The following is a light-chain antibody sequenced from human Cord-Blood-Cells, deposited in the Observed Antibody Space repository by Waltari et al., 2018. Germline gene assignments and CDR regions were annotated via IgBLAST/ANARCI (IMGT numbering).Light chain of an antibody. J-gene: IGKJ2*01. V-gene: IGKV2-28*01. CDR3: LQALQTPPST. Sequence: DIVMTQSPLSLPVTPGETASISCRSSQSLLHSNGYNYLVCYLQKQGQSPQLLIYLGSNRAAWGADRFIGGGACTDVTLKISRGQADDVGVYYCLQALQTPPSTFGPGTKVEIK. CDR1: QSLLHSNGYNY. CDR2: LGS.